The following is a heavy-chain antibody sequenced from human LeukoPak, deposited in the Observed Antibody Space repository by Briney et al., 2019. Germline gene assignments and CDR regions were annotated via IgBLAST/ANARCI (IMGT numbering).Heavy chain of an antibody. CDR3: ARNPTPIGWFGELLFFDY. J-gene: IGHJ4*02. Sequence: GGSLRLSCAASGLTFSSYSMNWVRQAPGKGLEWVSSISSSSSYIYYADSVKGRFTISRDNAKNSLYLQMNSLRAEDTAVYYCARNPTPIGWFGELLFFDYWGQGTLVTVSS. V-gene: IGHV3-21*01. CDR2: ISSSSSYI. CDR1: GLTFSSYS. D-gene: IGHD3-10*01.